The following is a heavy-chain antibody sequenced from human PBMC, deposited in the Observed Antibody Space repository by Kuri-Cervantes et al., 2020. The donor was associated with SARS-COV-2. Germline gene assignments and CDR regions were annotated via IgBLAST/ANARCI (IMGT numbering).Heavy chain of an antibody. CDR2: FDPEDGET. D-gene: IGHD3-22*01. V-gene: IGHV1-24*01. J-gene: IGHJ4*02. CDR1: GYTLTELS. CDR3: ATAPKSRGYYYAPFYFDY. Sequence: ASVKVSCKVSGYTLTELSMHWVRQAPGKGLEWMRGFDPEDGETIYAQKFQGGVTMTEDTSTDTAYMELGSLRSEDTAVYYCATAPKSRGYYYAPFYFDYWGQGTLVTVSS.